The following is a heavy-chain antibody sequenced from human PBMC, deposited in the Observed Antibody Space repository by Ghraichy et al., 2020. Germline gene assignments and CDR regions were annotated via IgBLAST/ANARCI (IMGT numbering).Heavy chain of an antibody. V-gene: IGHV3-48*03. J-gene: IGHJ4*02. Sequence: GESLNISCAASGFTFSSYDMNWVRQAPGKGLEWVSYISSSGSTISADSVKGRFTISRDNAKNSLYLQMNNLRAEDTAVYYCAGGDYYYGNYWGQGTLVTVPS. D-gene: IGHD3-10*01. CDR1: GFTFSSYD. CDR2: ISSSGSTI. CDR3: AGGDYYYGNY.